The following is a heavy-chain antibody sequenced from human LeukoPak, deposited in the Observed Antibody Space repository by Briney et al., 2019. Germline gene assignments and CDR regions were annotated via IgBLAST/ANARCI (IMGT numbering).Heavy chain of an antibody. D-gene: IGHD6-13*01. CDR3: ARVGYSSSSSDY. Sequence: GGSLRLSCAASGFTFSSYSMNWVRQAPGKGLEWVSSISSSSYIYYADSVRGRFTISRDNAKNSLYLQMNSLRAEDTAVYYCARVGYSSSSSDYWGQGTLVTVSS. V-gene: IGHV3-21*01. CDR2: ISSSSYI. CDR1: GFTFSSYS. J-gene: IGHJ4*02.